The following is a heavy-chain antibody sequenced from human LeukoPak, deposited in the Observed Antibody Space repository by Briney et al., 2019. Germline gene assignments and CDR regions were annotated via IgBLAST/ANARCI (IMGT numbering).Heavy chain of an antibody. J-gene: IGHJ4*02. Sequence: SETLSLTCTVSSVSINSYYWGWVRQPAGRGLEWIGRIYTTGKTDYNPSLKSRLTMSVDTSKRQFSLNLTSVTAPDTAIYYCARHGYTASHYFLDYWSQGTLVTVSS. D-gene: IGHD3-16*01. CDR1: SVSINSYY. CDR2: IYTTGKT. V-gene: IGHV4-4*07. CDR3: ARHGYTASHYFLDY.